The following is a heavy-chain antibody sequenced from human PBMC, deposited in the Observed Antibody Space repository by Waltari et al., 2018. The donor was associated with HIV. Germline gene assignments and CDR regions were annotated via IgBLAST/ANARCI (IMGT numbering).Heavy chain of an antibody. J-gene: IGHJ6*02. CDR1: GGSISSYY. D-gene: IGHD3-9*01. CDR3: ARAPHYDILTGAYYYYGMDV. Sequence: QVQLQESGPGLVKPSETLSLTCTVSGGSISSYYWSWIRQPPGKGLEWIGYIYYSGSTNYNPSLKSRVTISVDTSKNQFSLKLSSVTAADTAVYYCARAPHYDILTGAYYYYGMDVWGQGTTVTVSS. CDR2: IYYSGST. V-gene: IGHV4-59*01.